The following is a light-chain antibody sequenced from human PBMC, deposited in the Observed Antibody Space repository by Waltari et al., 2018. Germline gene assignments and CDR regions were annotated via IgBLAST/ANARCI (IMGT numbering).Light chain of an antibody. V-gene: IGKV1-33*01. CDR2: DAS. CDR1: QDISNY. J-gene: IGKJ2*01. CDR3: QQYENLPPF. Sequence: DIQMTQSPSSLSASVGGRVTITCQASQDISNYLNWYQQKPGKAPKHLIYDASNVETGVPSRFSGRGSGTDFILTISSLQPEDIATYYCQQYENLPPFFGQGTKLEIK.